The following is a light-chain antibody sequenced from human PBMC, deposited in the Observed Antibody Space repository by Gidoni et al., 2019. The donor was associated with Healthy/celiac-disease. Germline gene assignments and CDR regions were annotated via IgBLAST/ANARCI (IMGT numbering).Light chain of an antibody. V-gene: IGKV3-20*01. CDR3: QQYGSSPYT. J-gene: IGKJ2*01. Sequence: EIVLTQPPGTLSFPPRERATLSCRASQSVSSSYLAWYQQKPGQAPRLLIYGASSRATGIPDRFSGSGSGTDFTLTISRLEPEDFAVYYCQQYGSSPYTFGQGTKLEIK. CDR2: GAS. CDR1: QSVSSSY.